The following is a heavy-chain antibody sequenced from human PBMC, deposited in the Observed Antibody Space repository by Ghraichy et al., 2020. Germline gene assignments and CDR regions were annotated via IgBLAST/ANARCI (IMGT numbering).Heavy chain of an antibody. CDR2: IYYSGST. J-gene: IGHJ4*02. Sequence: SETLSLTCTVSGGSVSSGNYYWSWIRQPPGKGLEWIGYIYYSGSTNYNPSLESRVTVSLDTSKNQFSLRLSSVTAADTAVYFCARSHGEIYYVNFDYWGRGTLVTVSS. V-gene: IGHV4-61*01. CDR3: ARSHGEIYYVNFDY. CDR1: GGSVSSGNYY. D-gene: IGHD1-26*01.